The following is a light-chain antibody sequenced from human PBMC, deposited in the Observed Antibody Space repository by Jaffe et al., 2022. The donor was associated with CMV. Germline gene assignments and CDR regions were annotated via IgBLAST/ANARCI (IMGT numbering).Light chain of an antibody. Sequence: EIVLTQSPGTLSLSPGDRATLSCRASQSIDSKYLAWYQQRPGQAPRLLIYDASTRATGIPDRFSGGGSGTDFTLTIRRLEPEDFAVYFCQQYDSSFWTFGPGTKLEIK. CDR2: DAS. V-gene: IGKV3-20*01. CDR3: QQYDSSFWT. J-gene: IGKJ1*01. CDR1: QSIDSKY.